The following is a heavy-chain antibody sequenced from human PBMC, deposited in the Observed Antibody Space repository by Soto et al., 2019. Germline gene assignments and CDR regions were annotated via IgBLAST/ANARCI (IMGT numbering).Heavy chain of an antibody. D-gene: IGHD3-3*01. CDR1: GGTFSSYA. V-gene: IGHV1-69*12. CDR3: AIRGEDDFWSGYYMCAEDYYYGMDV. CDR2: IIPIFGTA. Sequence: QVQLVQSGAEVKKPGSSVKVSCKASGGTFSSYAISWVRQAPGQGLEWMGGIIPIFGTANYAQKFQGRVTITADESTSTAYMELSSLRSADTAVYYCAIRGEDDFWSGYYMCAEDYYYGMDVWGQGTTVPVSS. J-gene: IGHJ6*02.